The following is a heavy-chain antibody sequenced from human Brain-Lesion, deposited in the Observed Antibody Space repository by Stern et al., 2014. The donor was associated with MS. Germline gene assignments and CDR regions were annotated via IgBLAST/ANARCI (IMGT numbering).Heavy chain of an antibody. V-gene: IGHV4-39*01. Sequence: QLVESGPGLVKPSDTLSLTCSVSGDSLSSSTFYWGWIRQPPGKGPEWIGSVYYSGNTYYHPSLKRRVTISVAPSKTQFSLRLTSVTAADTAVYYCARHQLGYGYAYLRYWGQGTLVTVSS. CDR3: ARHQLGYGYAYLRY. J-gene: IGHJ4*02. CDR2: VYYSGNT. D-gene: IGHD5-18*01. CDR1: GDSLSSSTFY.